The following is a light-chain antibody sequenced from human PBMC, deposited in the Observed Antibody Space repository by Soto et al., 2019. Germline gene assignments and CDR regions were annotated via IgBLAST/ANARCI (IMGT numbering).Light chain of an antibody. CDR3: YSYTTTSTYV. Sequence: QSVLTQPASVSGSPGQSITISCTGTSSDVGSYNLVSWYQQHPGKAPKLIIHEVSKRSSGLSNRFSGSKSGNTASLTISGLQAEDEADYYCYSYTTTSTYVFGTGTKVT. CDR2: EVS. CDR1: SSDVGSYNL. V-gene: IGLV2-14*02. J-gene: IGLJ1*01.